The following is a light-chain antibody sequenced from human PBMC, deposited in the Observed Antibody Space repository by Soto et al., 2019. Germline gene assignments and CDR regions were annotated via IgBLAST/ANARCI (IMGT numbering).Light chain of an antibody. CDR1: QSVSSAY. CDR3: QQYGNSAIT. Sequence: EIVLTQYPGTLSLSPGERATLSCRASQSVSSAYSAWYQQKPGQAPRLLIYGVSTRATGIADRFSGSGSGTDFTLTISRLEPEDFAVYYCQQYGNSAITFGQGTRLEIK. V-gene: IGKV3-20*01. J-gene: IGKJ5*01. CDR2: GVS.